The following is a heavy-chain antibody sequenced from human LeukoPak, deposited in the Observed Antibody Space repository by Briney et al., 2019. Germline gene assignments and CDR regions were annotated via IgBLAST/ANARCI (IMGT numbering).Heavy chain of an antibody. V-gene: IGHV4-59*12. CDR2: IYYSGST. Sequence: SETLSLTCTVSGGSISSYYWSWIRQPPGKGLEWIGYIYYSGSTNYNPSLKSRVTMSVDTSKNQFSLKLSSVTAADTAVYYCARMQGTFCSTSCYPLYYFDYWGQGTLVTVSS. D-gene: IGHD2-2*01. CDR1: GGSISSYY. CDR3: ARMQGTFCSTSCYPLYYFDY. J-gene: IGHJ4*02.